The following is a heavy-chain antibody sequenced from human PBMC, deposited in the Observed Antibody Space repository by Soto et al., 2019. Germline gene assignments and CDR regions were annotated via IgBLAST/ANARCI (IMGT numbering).Heavy chain of an antibody. J-gene: IGHJ4*02. CDR2: ISWNSGSI. Sequence: EVQLVESGGGLVQPGRSLRLSCAASGFTFDDYAMHWVRQAPGKGLEWVSGISWNSGSIGYADSVKGRFTISRDNAKNXXXXXXXXXXXXXXXXXXXXXXXXXXXXAGSVDYWGQGTLVTVSS. D-gene: IGHD6-19*01. V-gene: IGHV3-9*01. CDR1: GFTFDDYA. CDR3: XXXXXXXXXAGSVDY.